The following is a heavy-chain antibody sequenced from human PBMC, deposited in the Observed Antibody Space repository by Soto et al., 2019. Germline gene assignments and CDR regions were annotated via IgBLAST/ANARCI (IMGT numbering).Heavy chain of an antibody. CDR1: GYTFTSYD. CDR2: MNPNSGNT. D-gene: IGHD1-7*01. J-gene: IGHJ5*02. CDR3: ARGPGRRRNWNYGVLDP. Sequence: GASVKVSCKASGYTFTSYDINWVRQATGQGLEWMGWMNPNSGNTGYAQKFQGRVTMTRNTSISTAYMELSSLRSEDTAVYYCARGPGRRRNWNYGVLDPWGQGTLVTVSS. V-gene: IGHV1-8*01.